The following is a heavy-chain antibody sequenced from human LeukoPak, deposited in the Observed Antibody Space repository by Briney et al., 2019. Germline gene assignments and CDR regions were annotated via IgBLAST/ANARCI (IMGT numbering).Heavy chain of an antibody. Sequence: PGGSLRLSCAASGFTFDDYAMHWVRQPPGKGLEWVSDISWDGRVTYYADSVRGRFTISRDNSRNSLYLQMNSLRAEDTALCYCATSAGGNPGRIDAFDIWGQGTMVTVSS. CDR2: ISWDGRVT. D-gene: IGHD4-23*01. CDR1: GFTFDDYA. V-gene: IGHV3-43D*03. J-gene: IGHJ3*02. CDR3: ATSAGGNPGRIDAFDI.